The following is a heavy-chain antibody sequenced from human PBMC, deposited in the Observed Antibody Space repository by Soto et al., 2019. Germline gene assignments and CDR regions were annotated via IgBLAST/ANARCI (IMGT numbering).Heavy chain of an antibody. CDR2: MNPNSGNT. Sequence: ASVTPRFTSSLFRYTCRYINWVRQAHGQGLEWMGWMNPNSGNTGYAQKFQGRVTMTRDTSISTAYMELSSLRSEDTAIYHCARTWGDLDYRGQGTLVTVSS. CDR3: ARTWGDLDY. CDR1: LFRYTCRY. D-gene: IGHD3-16*01. V-gene: IGHV1-8*01. J-gene: IGHJ4*02.